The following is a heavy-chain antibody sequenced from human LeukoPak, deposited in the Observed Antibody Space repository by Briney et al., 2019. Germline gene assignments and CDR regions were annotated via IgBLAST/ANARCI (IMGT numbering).Heavy chain of an antibody. V-gene: IGHV6-1*01. J-gene: IGHJ3*02. D-gene: IGHD2-21*01. CDR3: VRGQYSAFDI. CDR2: TYRGSS. CDR1: GDSAFGNIVA. Sequence: SQTLSLTCAVSGDSAFGNIVAWNWIRHSPSRGIEWLGRTYRGSSYYAPSMKSRISISPDTSKNQFSLHLNSVTPEDRPVYFCVRGQYSAFDIWGQGTLVIVSS.